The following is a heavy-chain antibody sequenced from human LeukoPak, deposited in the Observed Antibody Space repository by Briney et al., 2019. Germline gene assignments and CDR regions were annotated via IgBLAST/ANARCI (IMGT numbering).Heavy chain of an antibody. CDR1: GYTFTGNY. CDR2: INPNSGGT. J-gene: IGHJ3*02. Sequence: ASVKVSFKASGYTFTGNYMHWVRQAPGQGLEWMGWINPNSGGTTYAQKFQGRVTMTRDTSISTAYMELSRLRSDDTAVYFCARGDRSSSILEDSFDIWGQGSMVTVSS. D-gene: IGHD6-6*01. V-gene: IGHV1-2*02. CDR3: ARGDRSSSILEDSFDI.